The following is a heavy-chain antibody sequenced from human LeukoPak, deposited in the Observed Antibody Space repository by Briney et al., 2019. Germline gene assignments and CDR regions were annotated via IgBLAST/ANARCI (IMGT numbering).Heavy chain of an antibody. D-gene: IGHD3-10*01. CDR1: GFTFSSYG. V-gene: IGHV3-30*02. CDR2: IRYDGSNK. J-gene: IGHJ4*02. Sequence: PGGSLRPSCAASGFTFSSYGMHWVRQAPGKGLEWVAFIRYDGSNKYYADSVKGRFTISRDNSKNTLYLQMNSLRAEDTAVYYCAKDTYYYGSGSPEYWGQGTLVTVSS. CDR3: AKDTYYYGSGSPEY.